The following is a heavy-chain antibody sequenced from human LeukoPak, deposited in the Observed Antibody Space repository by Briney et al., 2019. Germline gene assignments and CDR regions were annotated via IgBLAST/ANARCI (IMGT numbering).Heavy chain of an antibody. J-gene: IGHJ4*02. CDR3: AKSVYGSRNY. CDR2: ISGGTT. V-gene: IGHV3-23*01. CDR1: GFTISSYG. Sequence: PGGSLRLSCAASGFTISSYGMSWVRQAPGKGLEWVSSISGGTTYYADSVKGRFTISRDNSKNIVSLQMNSLRAEDTAVYYCAKSVYGSRNYWGQGTLVTVSS. D-gene: IGHD3-10*01.